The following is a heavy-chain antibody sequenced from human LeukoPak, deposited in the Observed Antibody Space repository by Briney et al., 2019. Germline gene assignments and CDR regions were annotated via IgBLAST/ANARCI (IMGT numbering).Heavy chain of an antibody. J-gene: IGHJ4*02. CDR3: ASKAVTYYYDY. CDR2: INNDGSGT. D-gene: IGHD4-17*01. V-gene: IGHV3-7*05. CDR1: GFIFSNYW. Sequence: GGSLRLSCSASGFIFSNYWMTWVRQAPGKGLEWVANINNDGSGTYYVDSVEGRFTISRDNAKNSLFLQMNSLRAEDTAVYYCASKAVTYYYDYWGQGTLVIVSS.